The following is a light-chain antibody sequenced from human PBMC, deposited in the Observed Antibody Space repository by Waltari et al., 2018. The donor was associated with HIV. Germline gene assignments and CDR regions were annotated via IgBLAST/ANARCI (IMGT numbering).Light chain of an antibody. Sequence: QSALTQPPSASGSLGQSVTISCTGSSSDVGRYDYVSWYQQHPGKAPKLLIFEVNKRTSGVPDRFPGSKSGNTASLTVSGRQAEDEAEYSCSSYAGINPVIFGGGTTLTVL. CDR3: SSYAGINPVI. J-gene: IGLJ2*01. V-gene: IGLV2-8*01. CDR1: SSDVGRYDY. CDR2: EVN.